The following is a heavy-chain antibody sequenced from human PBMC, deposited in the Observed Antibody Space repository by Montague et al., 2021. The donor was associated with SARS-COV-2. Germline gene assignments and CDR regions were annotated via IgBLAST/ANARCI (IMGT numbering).Heavy chain of an antibody. CDR2: ISSSSSYI. Sequence: SLRLSCAASGFTFSSYWMSWVRQAPGKGLEWVSSISSSSSYIYYADSVKGRFTISRDNAKNSLYLQMNSLRAEDTAVYYCARDDFRIAAAVFDYWGQGTLVTVSS. V-gene: IGHV3-21*01. CDR3: ARDDFRIAAAVFDY. D-gene: IGHD6-13*01. CDR1: GFTFSSYW. J-gene: IGHJ4*02.